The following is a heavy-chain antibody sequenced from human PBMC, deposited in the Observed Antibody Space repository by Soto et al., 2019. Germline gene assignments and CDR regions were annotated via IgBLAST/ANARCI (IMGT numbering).Heavy chain of an antibody. Sequence: GESLKISCKGSGYSFTSYWIGWVRQMPGKGLEWMGIIYPGDSDTRYSPSFQGQVTISADKSISTAYLQWSSLKASDTAMYYCARLSYSSSWRYYYYYYGMDVWGQGTTVTVS. CDR1: GYSFTSYW. CDR3: ARLSYSSSWRYYYYYYGMDV. V-gene: IGHV5-51*01. J-gene: IGHJ6*02. D-gene: IGHD6-13*01. CDR2: IYPGDSDT.